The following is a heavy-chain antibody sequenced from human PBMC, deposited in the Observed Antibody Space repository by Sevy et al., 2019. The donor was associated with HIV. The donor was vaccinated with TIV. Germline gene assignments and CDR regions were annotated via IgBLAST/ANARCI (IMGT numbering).Heavy chain of an antibody. D-gene: IGHD2-15*01. J-gene: IGHJ6*02. CDR2: INPNSGGT. Sequence: ASVKVSCKASGYTFTGYYMHWVRQAPGQGLEWMGWINPNSGGTNYAQKFQGRVTMTRDTSISTAYMELSRLRSDDTAVYYCARVRISDYYYYYGMDLWGQGTTVTVSS. CDR1: GYTFTGYY. V-gene: IGHV1-2*02. CDR3: ARVRISDYYYYYGMDL.